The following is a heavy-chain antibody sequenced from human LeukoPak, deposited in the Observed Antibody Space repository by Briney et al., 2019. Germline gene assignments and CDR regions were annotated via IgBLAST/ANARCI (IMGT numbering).Heavy chain of an antibody. CDR2: IWFDGSNK. CDR3: ARPDYDSSGYADY. J-gene: IGHJ4*02. Sequence: PGGSLRLSCAASGFTFSSYGMHWVRQTPGKGLEWVAVIWFDGSNKYYADSVKGRFTISGDNSKNTLYLQMNSLRAEDTAVYYCARPDYDSSGYADYWGQGTLVTVSS. V-gene: IGHV3-33*01. D-gene: IGHD3-22*01. CDR1: GFTFSSYG.